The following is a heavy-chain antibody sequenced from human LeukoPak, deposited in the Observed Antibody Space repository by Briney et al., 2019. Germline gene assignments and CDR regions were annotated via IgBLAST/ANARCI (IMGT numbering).Heavy chain of an antibody. V-gene: IGHV1-69*06. Sequence: SVKVSCKASGGTFSSYAISWVRQAPGQGLEWMGGIIPIFGTANYAQKFQGRVTITADKSTSTAYMELSSLRSEDTAVYYCAREQSQWLVRGNDAFDIWGQGTMVTVSS. D-gene: IGHD6-19*01. J-gene: IGHJ3*02. CDR2: IIPIFGTA. CDR1: GGTFSSYA. CDR3: AREQSQWLVRGNDAFDI.